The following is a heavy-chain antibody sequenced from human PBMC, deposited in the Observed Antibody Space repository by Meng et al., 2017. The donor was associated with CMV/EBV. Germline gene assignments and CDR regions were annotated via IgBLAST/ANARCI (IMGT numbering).Heavy chain of an antibody. D-gene: IGHD3-3*01. Sequence: ASVKVSCKASGYTFTSYDINWVRQATGQGLEWMGWMNPNSGNTGYAQKFQGRVTITRNTSISTVYMELSSLRSEDTAVYFCVGSEEFYHFRSGWEWYYHYGLDVWGPGTTVTVSS. CDR3: VGSEEFYHFRSGWEWYYHYGLDV. J-gene: IGHJ6*02. CDR1: GYTFTSYD. V-gene: IGHV1-8*03. CDR2: MNPNSGNT.